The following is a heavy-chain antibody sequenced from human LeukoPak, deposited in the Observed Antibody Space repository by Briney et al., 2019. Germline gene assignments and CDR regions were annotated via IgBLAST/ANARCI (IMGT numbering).Heavy chain of an antibody. CDR3: ARVHSSGWSGVDY. CDR1: GGTFSSYA. D-gene: IGHD6-19*01. J-gene: IGHJ4*02. Sequence: SVKVSCKASGGTFSSYAISWVRQAPGQRLEWMGGIIPIFGTANYAQKFQGRVTITADKSTSTAYMELSSLRSEDTAVYYCARVHSSGWSGVDYWGQGTLVTVSS. V-gene: IGHV1-69*06. CDR2: IIPIFGTA.